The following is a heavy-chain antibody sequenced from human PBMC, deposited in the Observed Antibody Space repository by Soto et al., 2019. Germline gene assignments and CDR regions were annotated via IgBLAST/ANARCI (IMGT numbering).Heavy chain of an antibody. V-gene: IGHV2-5*01. D-gene: IGHD3-3*01. CDR3: AQLRRMTFFGLLYYMDV. CDR1: GFSLNSTGDG. J-gene: IGHJ6*03. CDR2: IYWYDDK. Sequence: QITLNESGPALVKPTPTLPLTCTFSGFSLNSTGDGVGWLRQAPGKALEWLELIYWYDDKRFSPSLKSRLTIAKDTVKNHVVLTMTNMDPEETATYYCAQLRRMTFFGLLYYMDVWGKGTTVTVSS.